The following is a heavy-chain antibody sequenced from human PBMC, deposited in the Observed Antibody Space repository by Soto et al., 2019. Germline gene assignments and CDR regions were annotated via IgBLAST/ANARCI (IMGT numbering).Heavy chain of an antibody. CDR3: AKVGSIWFGITYNWFDP. V-gene: IGHV3-23*01. Sequence: EVQLLESGGGLVQPGGSLRLSCAASGFTFSSYAMSWVRQAPGKGLEWVSAISGSGGSTYYADSVKGRFTISRDNSKNTLDLQMNSRRAEDTAVYYCAKVGSIWFGITYNWFDPWGQGTLVTVAS. CDR1: GFTFSSYA. CDR2: ISGSGGST. J-gene: IGHJ5*02. D-gene: IGHD3-10*01.